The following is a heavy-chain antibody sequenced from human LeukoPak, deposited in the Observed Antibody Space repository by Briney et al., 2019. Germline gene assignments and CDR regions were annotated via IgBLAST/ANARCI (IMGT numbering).Heavy chain of an antibody. CDR2: ISSSSSTI. D-gene: IGHD6-6*01. Sequence: GGSLRLSCAASGFTFSSYSMNWVRQAPGKGLEWVSYISSSSSTIYYADSVKGRFTISRDNAKNSLYLQMNSLRAEDTAVYYCATGGGYWKGAVRHEFDYWGQGTLVTVSS. V-gene: IGHV3-48*01. CDR1: GFTFSSYS. J-gene: IGHJ4*02. CDR3: ATGGGYWKGAVRHEFDY.